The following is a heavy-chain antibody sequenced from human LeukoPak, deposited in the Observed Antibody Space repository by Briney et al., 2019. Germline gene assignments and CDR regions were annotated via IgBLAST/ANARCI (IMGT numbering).Heavy chain of an antibody. CDR2: IHYSGST. D-gene: IGHD2-2*01. CDR1: SGSMNTYY. J-gene: IGHJ5*02. Sequence: PSETLSLTCTVSSGSMNTYYWTWIRQPPGKGLEWIGHIHYSGSTDYNPSLKSRLTISVDTSKNQFSLRLSSVTAADTAVYYCASSVIGDVNVVVPAGGFDPWGQGTLVTVSS. CDR3: ASSVIGDVNVVVPAGGFDP. V-gene: IGHV4-59*01.